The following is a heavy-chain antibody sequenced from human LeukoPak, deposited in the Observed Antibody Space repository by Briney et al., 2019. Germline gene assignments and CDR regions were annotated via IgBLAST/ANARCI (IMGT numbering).Heavy chain of an antibody. D-gene: IGHD3-22*01. CDR3: ALMARDSSGYRADY. J-gene: IGHJ4*02. CDR2: IYSGGSR. V-gene: IGHV3-53*01. CDR1: GFTVSSDY. Sequence: GGSLRLSCAVSGFTVSSDYMRWVRQAPGKGLEWVSVIYSGGSRDYGDFVKGRFIISRDNSKNTLYLQMNSPRAEDTAVYYSALMARDSSGYRADYWGQGTLVTVSS.